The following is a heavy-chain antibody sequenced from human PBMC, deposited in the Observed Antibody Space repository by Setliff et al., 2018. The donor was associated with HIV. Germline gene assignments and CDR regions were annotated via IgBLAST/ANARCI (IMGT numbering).Heavy chain of an antibody. D-gene: IGHD2-21*01. V-gene: IGHV4-34*01. CDR2: VNHKGVA. CDR3: TRAQIAAPRPFDY. J-gene: IGHJ4*02. CDR1: GGAFSGYY. Sequence: PSETLSLTCAVFGGAFSGYYWTWTRQSPGRGLEWVGEVNHKGVANYSPSLMRRATISADTSKNQFSLRLSSVTAADTALYFCTRAQIAAPRPFDYWGQGTLVTVSS.